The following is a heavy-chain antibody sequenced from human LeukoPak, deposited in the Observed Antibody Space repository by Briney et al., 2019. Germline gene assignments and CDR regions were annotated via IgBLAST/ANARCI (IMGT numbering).Heavy chain of an antibody. CDR3: ARVRSLDYEYYFDY. Sequence: GASVKVSCKASGYTFTGYYMHWVRQAPGQGLEWMGWINPNSGGTNYAQKLQGRVTMTTDTSTSTAYMELRSLRSDDTAVYYCARVRSLDYEYYFDYWGQGTLVTVSS. J-gene: IGHJ4*02. CDR1: GYTFTGYY. D-gene: IGHD4-17*01. CDR2: INPNSGGT. V-gene: IGHV1-2*02.